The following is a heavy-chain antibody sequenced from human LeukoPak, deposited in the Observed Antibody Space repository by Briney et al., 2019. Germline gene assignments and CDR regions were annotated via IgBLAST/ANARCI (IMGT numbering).Heavy chain of an antibody. CDR2: IYPGDSDT. CDR3: ARRYYYGSGAWGYFDY. V-gene: IGHV5-51*01. D-gene: IGHD3-10*01. J-gene: IGHJ4*02. CDR1: GYSFTNYW. Sequence: GESLKISCQGSGYSFTNYWIGWVRQVPGKGLEWMGIIYPGDSDTRYSPSFQGQVTISVDKSISTAYLQWSSLKASDTAMYYCARRYYYGSGAWGYFDYWGQGALVTVSS.